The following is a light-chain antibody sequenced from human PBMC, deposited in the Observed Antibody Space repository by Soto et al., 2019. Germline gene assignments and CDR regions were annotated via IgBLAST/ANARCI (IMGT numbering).Light chain of an antibody. CDR1: QSVSSD. Sequence: EIVMTQSPATLSVSPGERATLSCRASQSVSSDLAWYQQKPGQAPRLLIYSASSRATGVPTRFSGSGSGADYTLTISRLEPEDSAVYYCQQYGYSFWTFGQGTKVDI. CDR3: QQYGYSFWT. V-gene: IGKV3D-15*01. CDR2: SAS. J-gene: IGKJ1*01.